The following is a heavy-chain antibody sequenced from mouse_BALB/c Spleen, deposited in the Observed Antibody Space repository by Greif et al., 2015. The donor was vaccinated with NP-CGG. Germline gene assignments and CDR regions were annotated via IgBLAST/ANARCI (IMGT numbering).Heavy chain of an antibody. CDR1: GFTFSDYY. J-gene: IGHJ2*01. CDR3: ARDRGYGNSYYFDY. V-gene: IGHV5-4*02. CDR2: ISDGGSYT. D-gene: IGHD2-10*02. Sequence: DVMLVESGGGLVKPGGSLKLSCAASGFTFSDYYMYWVRQTPEKRLGWVATISDGGSYTYYPDSVKGRFTISRDNAKNNLYLQMSSLKSEDTATYYCARDRGYGNSYYFDYWGQGTTLTVSS.